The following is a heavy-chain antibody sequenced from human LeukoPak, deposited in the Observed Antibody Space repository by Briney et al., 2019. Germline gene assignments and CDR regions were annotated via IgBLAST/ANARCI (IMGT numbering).Heavy chain of an antibody. CDR3: ARFTPQGYGWGGYNRFDP. V-gene: IGHV4-59*01. CDR1: GGSISSYY. CDR2: IYYSGST. D-gene: IGHD3-16*01. Sequence: SETLSLTCTVSGGSISSYYWNWIRQPPGKGLEWIGYIYYSGSTNYNPSLKSRVTISVDTSKNQFSLNLTSVTAADTAVYYCARFTPQGYGWGGYNRFDPWGQGTLVTVSP. J-gene: IGHJ5*02.